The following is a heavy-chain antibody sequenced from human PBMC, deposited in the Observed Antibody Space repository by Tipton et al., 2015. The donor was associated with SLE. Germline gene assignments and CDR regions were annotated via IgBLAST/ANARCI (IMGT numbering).Heavy chain of an antibody. Sequence: TLSLTCTVSGASISGYYWSWIRQPPGKGLEWIGYIYYSGNTNYNPSLKSRVTMSIDTSMTQVSLKLSSVTAADTAVYYCARNRYMGYAAEANYYNYYYMDVWGKGSTVTVSS. V-gene: IGHV4-59*01. J-gene: IGHJ6*03. CDR3: ARNRYMGYAAEANYYNYYYMDV. CDR1: GASISGYY. D-gene: IGHD5-12*01. CDR2: IYYSGNT.